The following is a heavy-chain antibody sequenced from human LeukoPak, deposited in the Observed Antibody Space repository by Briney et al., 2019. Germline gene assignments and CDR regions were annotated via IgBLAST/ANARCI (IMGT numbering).Heavy chain of an antibody. CDR1: GGSISSSSYY. J-gene: IGHJ4*02. Sequence: SETLSLTCTVSGGSISSSSYYWGWIRQPPGKGLEWIGSIYYSGSTYYNPSLKSRVTISVDTSKNQFSLKLSSVTAADTAVYYCARDQANGDYADYWGQGTLVTVSS. CDR2: IYYSGST. CDR3: ARDQANGDYADY. V-gene: IGHV4-39*07. D-gene: IGHD4-17*01.